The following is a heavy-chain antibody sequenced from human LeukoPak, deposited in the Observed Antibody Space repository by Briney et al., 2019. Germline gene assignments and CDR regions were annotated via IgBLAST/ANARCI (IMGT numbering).Heavy chain of an antibody. V-gene: IGHV3-33*06. CDR2: IWHDGSVE. CDR1: GFMFSRLG. Sequence: GRSLRLSCTASGFMFSRLGMQWVRQAPGEGLEWVAMIWHDGSVEEYADSVKGRFTISGDNSQNTLYLQMNSLRDDDTAVYYCAKEGDQFRGYLDAWGKGTTVTVSS. J-gene: IGHJ6*03. CDR3: AKEGDQFRGYLDA. D-gene: IGHD3-16*01.